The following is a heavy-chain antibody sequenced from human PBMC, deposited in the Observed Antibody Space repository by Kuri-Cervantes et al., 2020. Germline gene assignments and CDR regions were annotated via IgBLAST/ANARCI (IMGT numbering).Heavy chain of an antibody. CDR1: GGSVSSGSYY. CDR2: IYYSGST. CDR3: ARTDTSGYYYTYFQH. Sequence: SETLSLTCTVSGGSVSSGSYYWSWIRQPPEKGLEWIGYIYYSGSTNYNPSLKSRVTISVDTSKNQFSLKLSSVTAADTAVYYCARTDTSGYYYTYFQHWGQGTLVTAPQ. D-gene: IGHD3-22*01. V-gene: IGHV4-61*01. J-gene: IGHJ1*01.